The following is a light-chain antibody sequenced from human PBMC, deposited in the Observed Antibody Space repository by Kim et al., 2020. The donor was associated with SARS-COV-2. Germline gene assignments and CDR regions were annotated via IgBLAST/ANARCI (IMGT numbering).Light chain of an antibody. CDR3: SAWDFSLSAWV. CDR1: TNNVGDEG. CDR2: RDN. Sequence: QAGLTQPPSVSKGLRQTATLTCTGNTNNVGDEGAAWLQQHRGHPPKLLSYRDNNRPSGISERLSASRSGNTASLTITGLQPEDEADYYCSAWDFSLSAWVFGGGTQLTVL. V-gene: IGLV10-54*01. J-gene: IGLJ3*02.